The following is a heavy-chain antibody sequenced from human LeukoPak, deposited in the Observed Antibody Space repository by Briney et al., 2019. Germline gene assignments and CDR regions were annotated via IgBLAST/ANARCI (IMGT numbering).Heavy chain of an antibody. CDR3: AGDRIPGYGTSGSCTTDD. CDR1: GFIFSSYW. Sequence: GGSLRLSCAASGFIFSSYWMSWVRQAPGKGLEWVAQIKQDGSENYYVDSVKGRFTISRDKAKNSLYLQMNSLRAEDTAVYYWAGDRIPGYGTSGSCTTDDWGQGTLVTVSS. CDR2: IKQDGSEN. V-gene: IGHV3-7*01. J-gene: IGHJ4*02. D-gene: IGHD2-15*01.